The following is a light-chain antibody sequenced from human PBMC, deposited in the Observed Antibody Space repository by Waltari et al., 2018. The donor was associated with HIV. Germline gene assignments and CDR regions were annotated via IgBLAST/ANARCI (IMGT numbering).Light chain of an antibody. Sequence: EIVLTQSPPTLSLSPGESATLSCRASQSVSSYLAWYQQKPGQPPRLLISDSSNRATGIPARFSGSGSGTDFTLTISSLEPEDFAVYYCQQRSNWPLTFGQGTRLEIK. J-gene: IGKJ5*01. CDR1: QSVSSY. CDR2: DSS. V-gene: IGKV3-11*01. CDR3: QQRSNWPLT.